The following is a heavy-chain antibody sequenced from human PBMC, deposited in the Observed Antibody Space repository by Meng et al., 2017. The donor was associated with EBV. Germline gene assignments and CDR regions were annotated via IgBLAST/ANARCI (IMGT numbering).Heavy chain of an antibody. Sequence: QGQLVQSGAEVQNPGASVKVSCKASGYAFTSYILHWVRQAPGQRLEWMGWINVGVGYTKYSQKFQGRVTISSDTSATTGYMELSSLRSEDTAVYYCVRGPPVGVPGPGDYWGQGTLVTVSS. CDR3: VRGPPVGVPGPGDY. CDR1: GYAFTSYI. D-gene: IGHD2-21*01. J-gene: IGHJ4*02. V-gene: IGHV1-3*01. CDR2: INVGVGYT.